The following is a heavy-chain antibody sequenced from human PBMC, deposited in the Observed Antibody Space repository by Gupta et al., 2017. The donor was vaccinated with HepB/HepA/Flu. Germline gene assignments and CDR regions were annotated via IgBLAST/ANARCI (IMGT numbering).Heavy chain of an antibody. CDR2: INPSGGST. CDR3: ARRVGATNRDAFDI. J-gene: IGHJ3*02. CDR1: GYTFSSYY. D-gene: IGHD1-26*01. Sequence: VQSGAEVKKPGASVKVSCKASGYTFSSYYMHWVRQAPGQGLEWVGIINPSGGSTSYGQKFQGRVTMTRDTSTSTVYMEMSSLRSEDTAIYYCARRVGATNRDAFDIWGQGTMVTGSS. V-gene: IGHV1-46*01.